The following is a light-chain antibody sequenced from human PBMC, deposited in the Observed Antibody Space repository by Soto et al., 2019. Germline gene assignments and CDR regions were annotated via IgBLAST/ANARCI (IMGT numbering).Light chain of an antibody. J-gene: IGLJ1*01. CDR2: EGS. Sequence: QSALTQPASVSGSPGQSITISCTGTSSDVGSYNLVSWYQQHPGKAPKLMIYEGSKRPSGVSNRFSGSKSGNTASLTISGLQAEDEADYYCCSYAGSRTSYVFGTGTKVTV. CDR1: SSDVGSYNL. V-gene: IGLV2-23*01. CDR3: CSYAGSRTSYV.